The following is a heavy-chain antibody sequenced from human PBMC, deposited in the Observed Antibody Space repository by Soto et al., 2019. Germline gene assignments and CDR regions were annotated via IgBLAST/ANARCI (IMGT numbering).Heavy chain of an antibody. Sequence: ASVKVSCKASGYTFTSYGISWVRQAPGQGLEWMGWISAYNGNTNYAQKLQGRVTMTTDTSTSTAYMELRSLRSDDTAVYYCARGSWGPGSANDFDIWGQGPMVTLSS. V-gene: IGHV1-18*01. D-gene: IGHD5-18*01. CDR1: GYTFTSYG. J-gene: IGHJ3*02. CDR2: ISAYNGNT. CDR3: ARGSWGPGSANDFDI.